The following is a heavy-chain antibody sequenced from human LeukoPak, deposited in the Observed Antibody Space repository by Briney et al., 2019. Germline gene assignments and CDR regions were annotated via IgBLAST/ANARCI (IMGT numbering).Heavy chain of an antibody. CDR1: GYIFTTYW. CDR3: ARVRDGMDV. V-gene: IGHV5-10-1*01. J-gene: IGHJ6*04. Sequence: GESLKISCKGSGYIFTTYWIVWVRQMPGKDLEWMGRIDPSDSHIDYSPSFQGHVTISADKSISTAYLQWSRLEASDTAKYYWARVRDGMDVWGKGTTVTVSS. CDR2: IDPSDSHI.